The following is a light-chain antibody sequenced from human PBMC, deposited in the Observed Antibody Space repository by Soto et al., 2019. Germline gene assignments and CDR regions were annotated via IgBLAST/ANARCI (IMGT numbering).Light chain of an antibody. Sequence: SLLSPPPSVYAAPGQKFTISCSGSISNIGNNYVSWYQQLPRAAPKLLIYDNNQRPSGIPDRFSGSKSGTSATLGITGLQTGDEADYYCGTWDSSLSAYVFGTGTKV. CDR2: DNN. V-gene: IGLV1-51*01. J-gene: IGLJ1*01. CDR3: GTWDSSLSAYV. CDR1: ISNIGNNY.